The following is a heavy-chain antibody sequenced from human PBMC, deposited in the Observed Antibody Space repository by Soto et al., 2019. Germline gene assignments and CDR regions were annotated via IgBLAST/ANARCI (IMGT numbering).Heavy chain of an antibody. D-gene: IGHD3-22*01. CDR1: GGSISSYY. J-gene: IGHJ5*02. CDR3: ARVNYYDSSGYPRFDP. Sequence: PSETLSLTCTVSGGSISSYYWSWIRQPPGKGLEWIGYIYYSGSTNYNPSLKSRVTISVDTSKNQFSLKLSSVTAADTAVYYCARVNYYDSSGYPRFDPWGQGTLVTV. CDR2: IYYSGST. V-gene: IGHV4-59*01.